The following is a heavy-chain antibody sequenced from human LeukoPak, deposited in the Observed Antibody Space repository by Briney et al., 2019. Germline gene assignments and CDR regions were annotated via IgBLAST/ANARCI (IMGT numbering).Heavy chain of an antibody. CDR2: VNLQGST. V-gene: IGHV4-4*02. CDR3: AREGGPYRPLDY. CDR1: GGSITNTNY. Sequence: TSETLSLTCGVSGGSITNTNYWTWVRQPPVKGLEWIGEVNLQGSTNYNPSLMGRVAISVDTSKNHISLQLTSVTAADTAVYYCAREGGPYRPLDYSGQGTLVTVSS. J-gene: IGHJ4*02.